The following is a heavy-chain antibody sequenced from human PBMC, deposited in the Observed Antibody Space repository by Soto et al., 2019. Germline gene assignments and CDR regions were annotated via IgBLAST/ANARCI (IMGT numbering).Heavy chain of an antibody. CDR1: GFTFSRYG. Sequence: QVQLVESGGGVVQPGRSLRLSCAASGFTFSRYGMHWVRQAPGKGLEWVAVISYDGSNKYYADSVTGRFTISRDNSKNTLDLQMNSLRAEDTAVYYCVLCPRIAAAVTGMVLDYWGQGTLVTVSS. CDR2: ISYDGSNK. J-gene: IGHJ4*02. CDR3: VLCPRIAAAVTGMVLDY. D-gene: IGHD6-13*01. V-gene: IGHV3-30*03.